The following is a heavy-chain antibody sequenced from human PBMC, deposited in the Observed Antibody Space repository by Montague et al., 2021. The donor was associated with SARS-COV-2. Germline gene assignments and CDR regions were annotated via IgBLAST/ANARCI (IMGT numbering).Heavy chain of an antibody. CDR1: GDSVRTYSYY. CDR2: IYYGGST. V-gene: IGHV4-39*07. D-gene: IGHD2-15*01. J-gene: IGHJ3*01. CDR3: AGDMRMVANVVVLVDAVVDGFDL. Sequence: SETLSLTCTVSGDSVRTYSYYWGWIRQPPGKGLEWIGSIYYGGSTTYNPSLKSRVTISVDTSRNQFSLKLSSVTAADTAVYYCAGDMRMVANVVVLVDAVVDGFDLWGQGTMVTVSS.